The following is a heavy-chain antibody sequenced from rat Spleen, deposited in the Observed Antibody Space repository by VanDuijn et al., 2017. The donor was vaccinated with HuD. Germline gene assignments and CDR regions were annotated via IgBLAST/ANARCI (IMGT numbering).Heavy chain of an antibody. CDR3: ASTYYGYTSFDY. CDR2: INSAGST. Sequence: EVQLQESGPGLVKPSQSLSLTCSVTGYSITSSYRWNWIRKFPGNKLEWMGYINSAGSTNYNPSLKSRISIIRDKSKNQFFLQLNSVTTEDTATYSWASTYYGYTSFDYWGQGVMVTVSS. D-gene: IGHD1-9*01. CDR1: GYSITSSYR. V-gene: IGHV3-3*01. J-gene: IGHJ2*01.